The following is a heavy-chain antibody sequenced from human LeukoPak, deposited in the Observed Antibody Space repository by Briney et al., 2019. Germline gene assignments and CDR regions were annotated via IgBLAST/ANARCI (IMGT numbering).Heavy chain of an antibody. V-gene: IGHV4-39*01. D-gene: IGHD3-10*01. CDR2: IYHSGST. J-gene: IGHJ6*03. Sequence: PSETLSLTCTVSGGSISSSSYYWGWIRQPPGKGLEWIGSIYHSGSTYYNPSPKSRVTISVDTSKNQFSLKLSSVTAADTAVFYCAGSDYYYYMDVWGKGTTVTVSS. CDR1: GGSISSSSYY. CDR3: AGSDYYYYMDV.